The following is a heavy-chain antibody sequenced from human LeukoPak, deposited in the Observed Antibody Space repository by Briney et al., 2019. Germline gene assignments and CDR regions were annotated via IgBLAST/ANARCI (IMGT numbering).Heavy chain of an antibody. CDR2: MNPNSGNT. D-gene: IGHD3-10*01. CDR3: ARGFLLLWFGELSDYIDY. J-gene: IGHJ4*02. Sequence: GASVKVSCKASGYTFTSYDINWVRQATGQGLEWMGWMNPNSGNTGYAQKFQGRVTMTRNTSISTAYMELSSLRSEDTAVYYCARGFLLLWFGELSDYIDYWGQGTLVTVSS. CDR1: GYTFTSYD. V-gene: IGHV1-8*01.